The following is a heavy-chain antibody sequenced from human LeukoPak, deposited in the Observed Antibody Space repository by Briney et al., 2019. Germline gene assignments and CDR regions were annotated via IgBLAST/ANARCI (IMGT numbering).Heavy chain of an antibody. D-gene: IGHD5-24*01. J-gene: IGHJ6*03. CDR2: INHSGST. CDR3: ARDCRDGYNWGGVHYYYYCYMDV. CDR1: GGSFSGYY. V-gene: IGHV4-34*01. Sequence: SETLSLTCAVYGGSFSGYYWNWIRQPPGKGLEWIGEINHSGSTNYNPSLKSRVTISVDTSKNQFSLKLSSVTAADTAVYYCARDCRDGYNWGGVHYYYYCYMDVWGKGTTVTVSS.